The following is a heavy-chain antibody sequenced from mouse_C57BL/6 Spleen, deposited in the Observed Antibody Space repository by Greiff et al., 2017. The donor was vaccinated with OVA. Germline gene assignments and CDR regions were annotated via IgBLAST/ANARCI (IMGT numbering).Heavy chain of an antibody. Sequence: EVKVEESGEGLVKPGGSLKLSCAASGFTFSSYAMSWVRQTPEKRLEWVAYISSGGDYIYYADTVKGRFTISRDNARNTLYLQMSSLKSEDTAMYYCTRGGSYYYGSEAMDYWGQGTSVTVSS. CDR1: GFTFSSYA. D-gene: IGHD1-1*01. V-gene: IGHV5S21*01. CDR2: ISSGGDYI. CDR3: TRGGSYYYGSEAMDY. J-gene: IGHJ4*01.